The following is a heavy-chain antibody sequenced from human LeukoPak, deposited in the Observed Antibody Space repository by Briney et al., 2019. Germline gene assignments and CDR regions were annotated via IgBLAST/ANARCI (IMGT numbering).Heavy chain of an antibody. CDR2: IWYDGSNK. CDR3: ASTGYSSGWYWGYYFDY. J-gene: IGHJ4*02. CDR1: GFTFSSYG. Sequence: GGSLRLSCAASGFTFSSYGMHWVRQAPGKGLEWVAVIWYDGSNKYYADSVKGRFTISRDNSKNTLYLQMNSLRAEDTAVYYCASTGYSSGWYWGYYFDYWGQGTLVTVSS. V-gene: IGHV3-33*08. D-gene: IGHD6-19*01.